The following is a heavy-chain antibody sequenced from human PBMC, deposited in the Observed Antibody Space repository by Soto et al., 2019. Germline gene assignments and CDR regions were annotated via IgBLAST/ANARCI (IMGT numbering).Heavy chain of an antibody. Sequence: PGGSLRLSCTASGFIFRSFAMGWVRQAPGKGLEWVSVISGDSIRTYYAVAVKGRFTISRDNSKNSLYLQMNSLRAEDTAVYYCARDQLYYNDISGRTLNAFDVWGQGTMVTVSS. CDR3: ARDQLYYNDISGRTLNAFDV. CDR2: ISGDSIRT. V-gene: IGHV3-23*01. D-gene: IGHD3-22*01. CDR1: GFIFRSFA. J-gene: IGHJ3*01.